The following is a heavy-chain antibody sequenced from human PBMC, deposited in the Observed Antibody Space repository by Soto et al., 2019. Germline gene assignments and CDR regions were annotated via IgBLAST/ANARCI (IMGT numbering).Heavy chain of an antibody. CDR1: GGTFSSYT. V-gene: IGHV1-69*02. CDR3: ARQREYCSSTSCYGGVDY. J-gene: IGHJ4*02. CDR2: IIPILGIA. D-gene: IGHD2-2*01. Sequence: QVQLVQSGAEVKKPGSSVKVSCKASGGTFSSYTISWVRQAPGQGLEWMGRIIPILGIANYAQKFQGRVTITADTSTSTAYMELSSLRSEATAVYYCARQREYCSSTSCYGGVDYSGQGTLVTVPS.